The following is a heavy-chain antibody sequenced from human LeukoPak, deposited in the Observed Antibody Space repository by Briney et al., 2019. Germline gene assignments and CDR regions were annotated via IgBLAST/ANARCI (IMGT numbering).Heavy chain of an antibody. CDR3: ARLGSMRGHYFDY. CDR1: GSIFTSCW. J-gene: IGHJ4*02. Sequence: GESLEISCKGSGSIFTSCWIGWVRQLPGKGLEWMGIIYPGDSDTRYSPSFQGQVTISADKSISTAYLQWSSLKASDTAMYYCARLGSMRGHYFDYWGQGTLVTVSS. V-gene: IGHV5-51*01. CDR2: IYPGDSDT.